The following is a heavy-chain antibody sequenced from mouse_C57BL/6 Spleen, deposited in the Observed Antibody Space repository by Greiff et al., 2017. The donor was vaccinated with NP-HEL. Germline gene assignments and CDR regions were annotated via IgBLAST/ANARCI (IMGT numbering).Heavy chain of an antibody. CDR1: GYAFSSSW. Sequence: QVQLQQSGPELVKPGASVKISCKASGYAFSSSWMNWVKQRPGKGLEWIGRIYPGDGDTKYNGKFKGKATLTADKSSSTAYMQLSSLTSEDSAVYFCAKYDYDNAYWGQGTLVTVSA. J-gene: IGHJ3*01. CDR3: AKYDYDNAY. V-gene: IGHV1-82*01. D-gene: IGHD2-4*01. CDR2: IYPGDGDT.